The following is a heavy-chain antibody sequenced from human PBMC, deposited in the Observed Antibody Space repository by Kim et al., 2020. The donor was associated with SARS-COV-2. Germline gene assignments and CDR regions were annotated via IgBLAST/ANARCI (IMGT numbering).Heavy chain of an antibody. CDR1: GYTFTSYG. V-gene: IGHV1-18*01. Sequence: ASVKVSCKASGYTFTSYGISWVRQAPGQGLEWMGWISAYNGNTNYAQKLQGRVTMTTDTSTSTAYMELRSLRSDDTAVYYCARDPSRMGSGGPKYYYGSGSPSRFDPWGQGTLVTVSS. D-gene: IGHD3-10*01. J-gene: IGHJ5*02. CDR2: ISAYNGNT. CDR3: ARDPSRMGSGGPKYYYGSGSPSRFDP.